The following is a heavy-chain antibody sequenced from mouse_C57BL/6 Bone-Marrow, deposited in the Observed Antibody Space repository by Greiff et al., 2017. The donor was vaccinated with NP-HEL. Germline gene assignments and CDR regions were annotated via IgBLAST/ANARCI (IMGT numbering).Heavy chain of an antibody. CDR3: ARDGSSLAWFAY. V-gene: IGHV1-81*01. J-gene: IGHJ3*01. CDR1: GYTFTSYG. CDR2: IYPRSGNT. D-gene: IGHD1-1*01. Sequence: VQVVESGAELARPGASVKLSCKASGYTFTSYGISWVKQRTGQGLEWIGEIYPRSGNTYYNEKFKGKATLTADKSSSTAYMELRSLTSEDSAVYFCARDGSSLAWFAYWGQGTLVTVSA.